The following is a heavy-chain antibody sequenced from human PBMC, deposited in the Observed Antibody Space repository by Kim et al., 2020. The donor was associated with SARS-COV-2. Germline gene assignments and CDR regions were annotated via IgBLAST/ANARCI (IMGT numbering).Heavy chain of an antibody. J-gene: IGHJ4*02. CDR3: ARDISWSGWGYHFDY. Sequence: PSLKSRVTISVDTSKNQFSLKLSSVTAADTAVYYCARDISWSGWGYHFDYWGQGTLVTVSS. D-gene: IGHD6-19*01. V-gene: IGHV4-59*01.